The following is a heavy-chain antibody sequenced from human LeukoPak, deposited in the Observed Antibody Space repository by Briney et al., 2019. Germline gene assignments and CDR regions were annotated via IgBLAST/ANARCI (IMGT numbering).Heavy chain of an antibody. Sequence: GGSLRLSCAASGFTFSDYYMSWIRQAPGKGLEWVSVIYSGGSTYYADSVKGRFTISRDNSKNTLYLQMNSLRAEDTAVYYCARDFPGIGVTGTRPLDYWGQGTLVTVSS. V-gene: IGHV3-53*01. CDR3: ARDFPGIGVTGTRPLDY. CDR1: GFTFSDYY. CDR2: IYSGGST. D-gene: IGHD6-19*01. J-gene: IGHJ4*02.